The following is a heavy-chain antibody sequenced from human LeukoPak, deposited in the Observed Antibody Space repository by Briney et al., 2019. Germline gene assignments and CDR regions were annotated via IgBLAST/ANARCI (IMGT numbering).Heavy chain of an antibody. V-gene: IGHV3-13*01. CDR1: GFTFSSYG. CDR2: ITTAGDT. CDR3: ARDKDSYGMDV. J-gene: IGHJ6*02. Sequence: PGGSLRLSCAASGFTFSSYGMHWVRQATGKGLEWVSTITTAGDTYYPGSVKGRFTISRENARNSLFLQMNSLRAEDTAVYFCARDKDSYGMDVWGQGTTVTVSS.